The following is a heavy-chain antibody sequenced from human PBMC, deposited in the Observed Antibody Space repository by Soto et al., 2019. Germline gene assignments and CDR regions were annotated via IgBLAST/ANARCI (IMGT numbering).Heavy chain of an antibody. J-gene: IGHJ6*02. CDR1: GGTFSSYA. CDR2: LIPIFGTA. D-gene: IGHD6-19*01. V-gene: IGHV1-69*12. CDR3: ARAVAGGVYYYYGLDV. Sequence: QVQLVQSGAEVKKPGSSVKVSCKASGGTFSSYAINWVRQAPGQGLEWMGGLIPIFGTADYAQKFQGRVTITADESTRTAYMGLSSLRSEDTAVYYCARAVAGGVYYYYGLDVWGQGTTVTVSS.